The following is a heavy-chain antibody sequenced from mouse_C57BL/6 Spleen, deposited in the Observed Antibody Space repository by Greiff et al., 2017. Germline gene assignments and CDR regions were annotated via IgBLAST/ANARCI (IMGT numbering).Heavy chain of an antibody. CDR2: IDPETGGT. Sequence: QVQLKQSGAELVRPGASVTLSCKASGYTFTDYEMHWVKQTPVPGLEWIGAIDPETGGTAYNQKFKGKAILTADKSSSTAYMELRSLTSEDSAVYYCTRDYYGSSYYAMDYWGPGTSVTVSS. CDR1: GYTFTDYE. J-gene: IGHJ4*01. V-gene: IGHV1-15*01. D-gene: IGHD1-1*01. CDR3: TRDYYGSSYYAMDY.